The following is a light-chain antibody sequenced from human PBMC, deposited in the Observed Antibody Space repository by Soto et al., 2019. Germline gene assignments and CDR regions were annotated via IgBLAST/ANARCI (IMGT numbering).Light chain of an antibody. CDR2: EVI. J-gene: IGLJ3*02. Sequence: QSVLTQPASVSGSPGQSITISCTGTSSDVGGYNYVSWYQHLPGKAPKLMIYEVINRPSGVSNRFSGSKSGNTASLTISGLQAEDEADYYCSSYTSSVTWVFGGGTKVTVL. CDR1: SSDVGGYNY. CDR3: SSYTSSVTWV. V-gene: IGLV2-14*01.